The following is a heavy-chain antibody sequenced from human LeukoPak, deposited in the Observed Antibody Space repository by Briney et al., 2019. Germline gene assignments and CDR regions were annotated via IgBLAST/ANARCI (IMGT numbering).Heavy chain of an antibody. V-gene: IGHV4-59*01. Sequence: SETLSLTCTVSGGSISSYYWSWIRQPPGQGLEWIGYIYYSGSTNYNPSLKSRVTISVDTSKNQFSLKLSSVTAADTAVYYCARMVRGWYNYFDYWGQGTLVTVSS. CDR1: GGSISSYY. D-gene: IGHD6-19*01. CDR2: IYYSGST. CDR3: ARMVRGWYNYFDY. J-gene: IGHJ4*02.